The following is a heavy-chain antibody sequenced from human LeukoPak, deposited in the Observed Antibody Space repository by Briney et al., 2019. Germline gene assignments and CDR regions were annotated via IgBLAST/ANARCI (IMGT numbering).Heavy chain of an antibody. D-gene: IGHD6-25*01. J-gene: IGHJ4*02. CDR3: AINKAAKSLDY. V-gene: IGHV1-2*02. CDR1: GYTFTDYY. CDR2: MNPNSGGT. Sequence: ASVKVSCKASGYTFTDYYIHWVGQAPGQGLEWMAWMNPNSGGTSYAQKFQGRVTMTRDTSISTGYMELSRLRFDDTAVYYCAINKAAKSLDYWGQGTLVTVSS.